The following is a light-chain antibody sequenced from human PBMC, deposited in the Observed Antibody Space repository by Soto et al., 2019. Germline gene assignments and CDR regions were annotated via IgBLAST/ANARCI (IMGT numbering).Light chain of an antibody. V-gene: IGLV2-14*03. Sequence: VLTQPASVSGSPGQSITISCTGTSSDVGSYNYVSWYQQHPGKAPKLMIYDVSNRPSGVSNRFSGSKSGNTASLTISGLQAEDEADYYCNSYTGSSTPYVFGTGTKVTVL. CDR2: DVS. CDR3: NSYTGSSTPYV. CDR1: SSDVGSYNY. J-gene: IGLJ1*01.